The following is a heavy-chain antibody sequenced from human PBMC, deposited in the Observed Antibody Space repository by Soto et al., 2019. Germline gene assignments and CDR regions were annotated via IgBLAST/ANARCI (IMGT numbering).Heavy chain of an antibody. J-gene: IGHJ6*02. CDR2: INPSGGST. D-gene: IGHD3-22*01. V-gene: IGHV1-46*01. CDR1: GYTFTSYY. Sequence: GASVKVSCKASGYTFTSYYMHWVRQAPGQGLEWMGIINPSGGSTSYAQKFQGRVTMTRDTSTSTVYMELSSLRSEDTAVYYCARDVGAGGTMIAYGGMDVWGQGTTVTVSS. CDR3: ARDVGAGGTMIAYGGMDV.